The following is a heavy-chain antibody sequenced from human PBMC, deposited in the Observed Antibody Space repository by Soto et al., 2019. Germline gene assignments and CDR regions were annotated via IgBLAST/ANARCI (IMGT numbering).Heavy chain of an antibody. D-gene: IGHD1-26*01. Sequence: QITLKESGPPLVKPTQPLTLTCTYSGFSLRTTGVGVGWIRQPPGKALEWLGIIYWNDDTRYSPSLKIRFTLCSARPKTHVVLTMTNMATKLTVSHDYAHTWGLPFDNRGQGTQVIVSS. CDR2: IYWNDDT. CDR1: GFSLRTTGVG. V-gene: IGHV2-5*01. J-gene: IGHJ4*02. CDR3: AHTWGLPFDN.